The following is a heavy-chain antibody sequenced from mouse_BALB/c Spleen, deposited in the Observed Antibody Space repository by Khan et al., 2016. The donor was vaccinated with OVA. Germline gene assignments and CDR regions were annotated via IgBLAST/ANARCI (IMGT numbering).Heavy chain of an antibody. CDR3: AREEALYHFDH. J-gene: IGHJ2*01. D-gene: IGHD3-2*02. CDR1: GYIFTSYW. V-gene: IGHV1S132*01. Sequence: VQLQQSGAELVRPGASVKLSCKTSGYIFTSYWIHWVKQRSGQGLEWIARIYPGTDNSYYNEKFKDKATLTADKSSSTAYMQRSSLKSEDSDVYFWAREEALYHFDHWGQGTTLTVSS. CDR2: IYPGTDNS.